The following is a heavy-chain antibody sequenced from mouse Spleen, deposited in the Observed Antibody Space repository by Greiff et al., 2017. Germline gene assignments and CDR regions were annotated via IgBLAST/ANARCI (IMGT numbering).Heavy chain of an antibody. CDR1: GYTFTDYE. J-gene: IGHJ2*01. CDR3: TRGQLGLGNYFDY. D-gene: IGHD3-2*01. Sequence: VQLQESGAELVRPGASVTLSCKASGYTFTDYEMHWVKQTPVHGLEWIGAIDPETGGTAYNQKFKGKAILTADKSSSTAYMELSSLTNEDSAVYYCTRGQLGLGNYFDYWGQGTTLTVSS. V-gene: IGHV1-15*01. CDR2: IDPETGGT.